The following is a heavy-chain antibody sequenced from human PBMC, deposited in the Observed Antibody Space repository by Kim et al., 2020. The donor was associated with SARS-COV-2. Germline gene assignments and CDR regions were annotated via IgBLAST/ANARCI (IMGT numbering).Heavy chain of an antibody. Sequence: SETLSLTCTVSGGSISSGGYYWSWIRQHPGKGLEWIGYIYYSGSTYYNPSLKSRVTISVDTSKNQFSLKLSSVTAADTAVYYCARAGYCSGGSCYSPTFDYWGQGTLVTVSS. CDR3: ARAGYCSGGSCYSPTFDY. V-gene: IGHV4-31*03. J-gene: IGHJ4*02. CDR2: IYYSGST. D-gene: IGHD2-15*01. CDR1: GGSISSGGYY.